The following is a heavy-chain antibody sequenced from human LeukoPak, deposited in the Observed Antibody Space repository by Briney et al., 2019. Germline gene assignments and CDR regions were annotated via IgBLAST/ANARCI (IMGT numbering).Heavy chain of an antibody. J-gene: IGHJ6*02. Sequence: ASVKVSCKASGYTFTSYDINWVRQATGQGLEWMGWMNPNSGNTGYAQKFQGRVTMTRNTSISTAYMELSSLRSEDTAVYYCAGQYYYYYGMDVWGQGTTVTVSS. CDR1: GYTFTSYD. CDR3: AGQYYYYYGMDV. V-gene: IGHV1-8*01. CDR2: MNPNSGNT.